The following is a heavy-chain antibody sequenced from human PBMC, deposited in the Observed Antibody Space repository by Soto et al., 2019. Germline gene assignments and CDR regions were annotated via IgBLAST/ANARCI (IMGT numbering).Heavy chain of an antibody. J-gene: IGHJ5*02. CDR1: GGSFSGYY. CDR3: ASLDWFDP. Sequence: SETLSLTCAVYGGSFSGYYWSWIRQPPGKGLEWIGEINHSGSTNYNPSLKSRVTISVDTSKNQFSLKLSSVTAADTAVYYCASLDWFDPWGQGNLVTVSS. V-gene: IGHV4-34*01. CDR2: INHSGST.